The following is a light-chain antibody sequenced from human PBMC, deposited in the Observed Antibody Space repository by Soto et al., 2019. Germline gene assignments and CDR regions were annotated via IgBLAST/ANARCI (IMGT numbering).Light chain of an antibody. CDR1: QSVSST. CDR2: GAP. J-gene: IGKJ2*01. CDR3: QQYNNWPHS. Sequence: EIVLTQSPGTLSLSPGERATVSCRASQSVSSTFLAWYQQKPGQPPRLLIYGAPTRATGIPARFTGSGSGTEFTLTISSLQSEDFAVYYCQQYNNWPHSFGQGTKVDIK. V-gene: IGKV3-15*01.